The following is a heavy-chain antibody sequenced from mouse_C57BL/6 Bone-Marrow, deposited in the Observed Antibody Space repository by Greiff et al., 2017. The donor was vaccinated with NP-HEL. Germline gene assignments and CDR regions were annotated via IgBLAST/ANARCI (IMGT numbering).Heavy chain of an antibody. CDR3: ARDRGYAMDY. V-gene: IGHV1-81*01. D-gene: IGHD2-14*01. CDR1: GYTFTSYG. Sequence: QVQLQQSGAELARPGASVKLSCKASGYTFTSYGISWVKQRTGQGLEWIGEIYPRSGNTYYDEKFKGKATLTADKSSSTAYMELRSLTSEDSAVYFCARDRGYAMDYWGQGTSVTVSS. CDR2: IYPRSGNT. J-gene: IGHJ4*01.